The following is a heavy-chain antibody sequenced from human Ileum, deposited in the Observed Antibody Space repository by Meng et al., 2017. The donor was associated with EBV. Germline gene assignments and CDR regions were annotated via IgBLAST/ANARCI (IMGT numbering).Heavy chain of an antibody. V-gene: IGHV3-23*01. CDR1: GFTFSSYA. CDR3: AQGDGLDY. Sequence: EVQLLESGGGLVPPGGSLRLSCAASGFTFSSYAMSWVRQAPGRGLEWVSAISAIDYSTYDADSVRGRFTITRDNSKNTVYLQMNSLRADDTAVYYCAQGDGLDYWGQGTLVTVSS. CDR2: ISAIDYST. J-gene: IGHJ4*02. D-gene: IGHD5-24*01.